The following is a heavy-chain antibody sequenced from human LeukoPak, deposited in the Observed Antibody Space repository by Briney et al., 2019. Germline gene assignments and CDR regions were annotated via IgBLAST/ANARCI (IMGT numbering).Heavy chain of an antibody. CDR3: ARSWLPCCGDCYLGY. V-gene: IGHV3-7*01. CDR2: IKQDGSEK. Sequence: GGSLRLSCAASGFTFSSYWMSWVRQAPGKGLEWVANIKQDGSEKYYVDSVKGRFTISRDNAKNTLYLQMNSLRAEDTAVYYCARSWLPCCGDCYLGYWGQGTLVTVSS. J-gene: IGHJ4*02. CDR1: GFTFSSYW. D-gene: IGHD2-21*02.